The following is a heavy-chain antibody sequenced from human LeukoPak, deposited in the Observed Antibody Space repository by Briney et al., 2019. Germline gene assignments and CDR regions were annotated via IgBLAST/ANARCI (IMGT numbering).Heavy chain of an antibody. J-gene: IGHJ4*02. CDR2: ISSNGDNT. Sequence: GGSLRLSCSVSGFTFSTYVMHWVRQAPGKGLEYVSAISSNGDNTYHADSVKGRFTISRDNSKNTLYLQMSSLRADDTAVYYCVRGTGYWGQGTLVTVSS. CDR1: GFTFSTYV. CDR3: VRGTGY. V-gene: IGHV3-64D*06.